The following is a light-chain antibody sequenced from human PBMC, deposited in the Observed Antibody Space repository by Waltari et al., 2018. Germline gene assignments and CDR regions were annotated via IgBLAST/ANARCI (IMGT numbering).Light chain of an antibody. CDR1: QAISGW. Sequence: DIQMTQSPSSVSASEGDRVTITCRASQAISGWLAWYQQKPGRAPKLLIYGASSLHSGVSSRFSGSGSGTDFTLTISSLQPEDFAIYYCQQATSLPLTFGDGTRVEIK. J-gene: IGKJ4*01. CDR3: QQATSLPLT. CDR2: GAS. V-gene: IGKV1-12*01.